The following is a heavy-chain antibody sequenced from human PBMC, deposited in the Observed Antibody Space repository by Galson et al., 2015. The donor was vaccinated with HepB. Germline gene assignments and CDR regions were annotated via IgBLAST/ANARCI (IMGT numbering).Heavy chain of an antibody. J-gene: IGHJ4*02. CDR3: VKESGIPQYGAYFDY. V-gene: IGHV3-30*18. CDR1: GFILSNYG. D-gene: IGHD4/OR15-4a*01. Sequence: SLRLSCAASGFILSNYGMQWVRQPPGRGLQWVAVISSDGGTQYYAESVKGRFTISRDTSKNMLHLQMNSLTSEDTAVYYCVKESGIPQYGAYFDYWGQGSLVTVSS. CDR2: ISSDGGTQ.